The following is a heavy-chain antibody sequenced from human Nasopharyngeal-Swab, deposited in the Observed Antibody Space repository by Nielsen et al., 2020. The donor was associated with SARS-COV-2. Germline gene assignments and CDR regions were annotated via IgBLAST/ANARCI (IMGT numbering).Heavy chain of an antibody. CDR1: GFPFRNYY. D-gene: IGHD2-21*02. V-gene: IGHV3-7*04. J-gene: IGHJ3*02. Sequence: GESLKISCAASGFPFRNYYMTWVRQPPGKGLEWVANIKQGGSEQFYVDSVKGRFTISRDDATNSVYLQMNSLRAEDTAVYYCARESVVTGMDDATDIWGQGTMVTVSS. CDR3: ARESVVTGMDDATDI. CDR2: IKQGGSEQ.